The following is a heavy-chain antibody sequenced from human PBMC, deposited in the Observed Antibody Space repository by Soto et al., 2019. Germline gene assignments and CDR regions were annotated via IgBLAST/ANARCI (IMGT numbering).Heavy chain of an antibody. D-gene: IGHD3-9*01. V-gene: IGHV3-30*04. J-gene: IGHJ4*02. CDR2: ISYDGRDS. CDR3: AKDRYFDSYHFDY. Sequence: LRLSCAVSGFTFTAFAIHWVRQAPGKGLEWVAVISYDGRDSHYADSVKGRLTISRDNSKNTVFLQINSLTTEDTAVYYCAKDRYFDSYHFDYWGQGTRVTVSS. CDR1: GFTFTAFA.